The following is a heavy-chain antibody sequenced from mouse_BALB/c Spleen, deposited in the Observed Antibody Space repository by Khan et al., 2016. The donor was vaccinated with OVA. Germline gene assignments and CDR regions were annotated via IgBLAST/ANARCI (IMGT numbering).Heavy chain of an antibody. D-gene: IGHD1-1*02. V-gene: IGHV3-2*02. J-gene: IGHJ2*01. CDR2: ISYSGNT. CDR1: GYSITSDYA. Sequence: EVQLVESGPGLVKPSQSLSLTCTVTGYSITSDYAWNWIRQFPGNKLEWMGFISYSGNTNYNPSLKSRISITRHTSKNQFFLQLNSVTTEDTATYYCARGYGGDFDYWGQGTTLKVSS. CDR3: ARGYGGDFDY.